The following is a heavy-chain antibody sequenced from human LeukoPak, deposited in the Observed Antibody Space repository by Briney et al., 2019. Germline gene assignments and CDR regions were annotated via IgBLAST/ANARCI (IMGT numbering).Heavy chain of an antibody. CDR1: GDSLSSNSAA. J-gene: IGHJ3*01. CDR2: TYYRSEWYN. D-gene: IGHD3-3*01. CDR3: ARDSPLLEWLFFGGRGENDAFDL. V-gene: IGHV6-1*01. Sequence: SQTLSLTCAISGDSLSSNSAAWNWIRQSPSRGLEWLGRTYYRSEWYNDYAVSVKSRIAINPDTSKNQFSLQLNSVTPEDTAVYYCARDSPLLEWLFFGGRGENDAFDLWGQGTMVTVSS.